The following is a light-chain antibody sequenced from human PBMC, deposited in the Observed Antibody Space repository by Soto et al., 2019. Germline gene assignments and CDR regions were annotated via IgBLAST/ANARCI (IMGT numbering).Light chain of an antibody. Sequence: QSVLTQPRSVSGSPGQSVTISCTGTSSDVGGYNYVSWYQQHPGKAPKLMIXXVXKRXXXVPDXFXGSKSGNTASLTISGXXXXDXXDYYCCSYAGSPYVFGTGTKLTVL. CDR1: SSDVGGYNY. CDR3: CSYAGSPYV. V-gene: IGLV2-11*01. J-gene: IGLJ1*01. CDR2: XVX.